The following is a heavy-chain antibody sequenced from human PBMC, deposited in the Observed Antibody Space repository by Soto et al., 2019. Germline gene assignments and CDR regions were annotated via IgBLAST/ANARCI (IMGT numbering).Heavy chain of an antibody. Sequence: QVQLQESGPGLVKPSETLSLTCAVSGDSISSYYCMWIRQPPGKGLESIGYLYYGRSANYNPSLRSRCTLSVDTSTNQCSLTLSSMTAADTAVYYCALRSMAVVPEYWGQGTLVTVSS. V-gene: IGHV4-59*01. J-gene: IGHJ4*02. D-gene: IGHD3-22*01. CDR1: GDSISSYY. CDR3: ALRSMAVVPEY. CDR2: LYYGRSA.